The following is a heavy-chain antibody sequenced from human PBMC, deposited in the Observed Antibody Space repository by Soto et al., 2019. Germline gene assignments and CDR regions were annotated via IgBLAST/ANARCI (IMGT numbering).Heavy chain of an antibody. CDR3: ARDLGYYDFWSGPHTFYYYGMDV. Sequence: GGSLRLSCAASGFTFSSYAMHWVRQAPGKGLEWVAVISYDGSNKYYADSVKGRFTISRDNSKNTLYLQMNSLRAEDTAVYYCARDLGYYDFWSGPHTFYYYGMDVWGQGTTVTVSS. V-gene: IGHV3-30-3*01. CDR2: ISYDGSNK. J-gene: IGHJ6*02. CDR1: GFTFSSYA. D-gene: IGHD3-3*01.